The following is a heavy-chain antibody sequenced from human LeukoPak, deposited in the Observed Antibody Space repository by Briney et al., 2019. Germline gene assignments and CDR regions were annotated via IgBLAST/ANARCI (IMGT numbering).Heavy chain of an antibody. J-gene: IGHJ4*02. V-gene: IGHV3-53*01. CDR3: ARGDLNDYGLNYFDY. CDR2: IYSGGNR. Sequence: AGGSLRLSCAASGFTVSSNYMSWVRQAPGKGLEWVSVIYSGGNRYYADSVKGRFTISRDNSKNTLYLQMNSLRAEDTAVYYCARGDLNDYGLNYFDYWGQGTLVIVSS. D-gene: IGHD4-17*01. CDR1: GFTVSSNY.